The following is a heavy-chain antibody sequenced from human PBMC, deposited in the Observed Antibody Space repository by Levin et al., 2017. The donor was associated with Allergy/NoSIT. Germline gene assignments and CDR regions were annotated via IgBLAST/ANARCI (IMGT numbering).Heavy chain of an antibody. J-gene: IGHJ5*02. CDR1: GYTFTGYY. CDR2: INPNSGGT. CDR3: AGSGSYYNNWFDP. V-gene: IGHV1-2*02. Sequence: ASVKVSCKASGYTFTGYYMHWVRQAPGQGLEWMGWINPNSGGTNYAQKFQGRVTMTRDTSISTAYMELSRLRSDDTAVYYCAGSGSYYNNWFDPWGQGTLVTVSS. D-gene: IGHD3-10*01.